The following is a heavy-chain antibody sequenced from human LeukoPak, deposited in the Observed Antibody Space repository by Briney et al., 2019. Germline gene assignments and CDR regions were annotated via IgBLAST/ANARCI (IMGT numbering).Heavy chain of an antibody. J-gene: IGHJ5*02. Sequence: KPSETLSLTCIVSGGSISSFYWSWIRQSPGKGLEWIGYIHYSGSTNYNPSLKSRVTISVDTSKNQFSLRLNSVTAADTALYYCARGSRGGYNWFDPWGQGTLVIVSS. CDR1: GGSISSFY. CDR2: IHYSGST. V-gene: IGHV4-59*01. CDR3: ARGSRGGYNWFDP. D-gene: IGHD3-16*01.